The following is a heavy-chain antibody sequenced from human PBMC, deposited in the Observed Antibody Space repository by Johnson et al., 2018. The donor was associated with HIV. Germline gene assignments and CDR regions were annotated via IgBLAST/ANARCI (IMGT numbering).Heavy chain of an antibody. CDR3: AKDRRVVGAYDAVDI. D-gene: IGHD1-26*01. Sequence: QVQLVESGGGVVQPGRSLRLSCAASGFTFSSSAMHWVRQAPGKGLEWVAVISYDGSNKYYADSMKGRFTISRDNSKSTLYLEMNSLIAEDTAVYHCAKDRRVVGAYDAVDIWGQGTMVTVSS. V-gene: IGHV3-30-3*01. CDR1: GFTFSSSA. J-gene: IGHJ3*02. CDR2: ISYDGSNK.